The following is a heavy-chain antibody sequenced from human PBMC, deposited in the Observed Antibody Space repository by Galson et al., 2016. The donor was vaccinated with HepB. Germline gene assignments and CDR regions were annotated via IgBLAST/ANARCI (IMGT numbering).Heavy chain of an antibody. CDR3: ARDQPGGGHWFDP. CDR1: GGSISSGGYY. CDR2: IHYSGST. V-gene: IGHV4-31*03. Sequence: TLSLTCTVSGGSISSGGYYWSWIRQHPEKGLEWIAYIHYSGSTFYNPSLKSRVTISLDTSKCQFPLKLTSVTAADTAVSHCARDQPGGGHWFDPWGQGTLVTVSS. J-gene: IGHJ5*02. D-gene: IGHD1-14*01.